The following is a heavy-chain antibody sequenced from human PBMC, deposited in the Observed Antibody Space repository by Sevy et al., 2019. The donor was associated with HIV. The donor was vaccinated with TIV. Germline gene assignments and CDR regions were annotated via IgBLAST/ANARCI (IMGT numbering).Heavy chain of an antibody. V-gene: IGHV4-59*01. CDR2: IHYTGST. CDR1: GGSISAYH. Sequence: SETLSLTCTVSGGSISAYHWSWIRQPPGKGLEWIGYIHYTGSTKYNPSLESRVTISVDTSKNQFSLKLSSVTAADTAVYYGARAPPVRSGDDSLNWFAPWGQGTLVTVPS. J-gene: IGHJ5*02. CDR3: ARAPPVRSGDDSLNWFAP. D-gene: IGHD5-12*01.